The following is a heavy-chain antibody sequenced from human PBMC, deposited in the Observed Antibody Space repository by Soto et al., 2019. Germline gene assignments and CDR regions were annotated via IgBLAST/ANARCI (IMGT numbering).Heavy chain of an antibody. CDR2: IYYSGST. CDR3: AKRGAVTRLDY. CDR1: GGSINTFSYY. J-gene: IGHJ4*02. D-gene: IGHD4-17*01. V-gene: IGHV4-39*01. Sequence: QLQLQESGPGLVKPSETLSLTCNVSGGSINTFSYYWGWIRQPPGKGLEWIGSIYYSGSTFYNPSLKSRVTISVDTSKNQFSLKLSSVTAADTAVYYCAKRGAVTRLDYWGQGTLVTVSS.